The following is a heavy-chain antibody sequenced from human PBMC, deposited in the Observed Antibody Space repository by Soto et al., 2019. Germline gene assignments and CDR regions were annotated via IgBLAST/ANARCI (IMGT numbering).Heavy chain of an antibody. Sequence: GGSLRLSCGGSGLTFSSYWMSWVRQAPGKGLEWVAIIKEDGSEKYYVDSVKGRFTISRDNAKNSLYLQMNSLRAEDTAVYYCARDQPGPTSYWGQGTLVTVSS. J-gene: IGHJ4*02. CDR1: GLTFSSYW. V-gene: IGHV3-7*01. CDR3: ARDQPGPTSY. CDR2: IKEDGSEK.